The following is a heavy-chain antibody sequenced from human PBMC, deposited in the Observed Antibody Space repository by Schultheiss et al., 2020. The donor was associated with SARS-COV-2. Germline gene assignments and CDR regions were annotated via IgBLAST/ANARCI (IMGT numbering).Heavy chain of an antibody. J-gene: IGHJ6*02. V-gene: IGHV3-21*01. CDR2: ISSSSSYI. CDR1: GFTFSSYS. D-gene: IGHD3-22*01. CDR3: AREVRYYYDKGGMDV. Sequence: GGSLRLSCAASGFTFSSYSMNWVRQAPGKGLEWVSSISSSSSYIYYADSVKGRFTISRDNAKNSLYLQMNSLRAEDTAVYYCAREVRYYYDKGGMDVWGQGTTVTVSS.